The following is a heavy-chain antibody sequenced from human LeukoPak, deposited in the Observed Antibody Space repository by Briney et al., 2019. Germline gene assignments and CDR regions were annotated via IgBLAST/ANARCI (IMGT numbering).Heavy chain of an antibody. V-gene: IGHV3-74*01. CDR3: AKQRDYGDFSFDY. J-gene: IGHJ4*02. CDR2: INSDGSYT. Sequence: PGGSLRLSCAASGFTFRTYWMHWVRQAPGKGLVWVSRINSDGSYTSYADSVKGRFTISRDNAKNTLYLQMNSLRIDDTAVYYCAKQRDYGDFSFDYWGQGTLVTVSS. D-gene: IGHD4-17*01. CDR1: GFTFRTYW.